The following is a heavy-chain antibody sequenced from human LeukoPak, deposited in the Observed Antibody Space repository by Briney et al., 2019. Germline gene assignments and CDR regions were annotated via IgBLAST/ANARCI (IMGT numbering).Heavy chain of an antibody. CDR1: GFTFSSYA. J-gene: IGHJ4*02. V-gene: IGHV3-30-3*01. CDR3: ARDYWWNYDY. D-gene: IGHD1-7*01. CDR2: ISKDGSDK. Sequence: GGSLRLSCAASGFTFSSYAMHWVRQAPGKGLEWVAVISKDGSDKYYPGSVRGRFTISRDNSKNTIYLLMDSLRAEDTAIYYCARDYWWNYDYWGQGTLVTVSS.